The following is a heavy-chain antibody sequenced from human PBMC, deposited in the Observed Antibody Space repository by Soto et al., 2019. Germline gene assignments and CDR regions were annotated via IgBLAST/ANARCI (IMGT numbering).Heavy chain of an antibody. CDR3: ARPLSYYDFWSGFSGMDV. J-gene: IGHJ6*02. V-gene: IGHV4-39*01. CDR1: CGSISSSSYY. Sequence: SETLSLTCTVSCGSISSSSYYWGWIRQPPGKGLEWIGSICYNGSTYYNPSLKSRVTISVDTSKNQFSLDLSSVTAAETAVYYCARPLSYYDFWSGFSGMDVWGQGTTVTV. D-gene: IGHD3-3*01. CDR2: ICYNGST.